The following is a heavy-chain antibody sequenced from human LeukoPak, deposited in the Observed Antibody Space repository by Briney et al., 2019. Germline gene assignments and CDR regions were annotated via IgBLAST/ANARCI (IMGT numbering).Heavy chain of an antibody. CDR2: ISGSSIYT. Sequence: GGSLRLSCAASGFTFSDYHMTWIRQAPGKGLEWVSYISGSSIYTRYADSVKGRFTISRDNDKNSLYLQMNSLRAEDTALYYCVRDSSGYYFDYWGQGTLVTVSS. CDR1: GFTFSDYH. D-gene: IGHD3-22*01. CDR3: VRDSSGYYFDY. J-gene: IGHJ4*02. V-gene: IGHV3-11*05.